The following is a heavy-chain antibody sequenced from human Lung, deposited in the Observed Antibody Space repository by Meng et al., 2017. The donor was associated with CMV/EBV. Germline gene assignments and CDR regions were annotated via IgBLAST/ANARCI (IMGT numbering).Heavy chain of an antibody. Sequence: QSPWKESGPTLVKPTQTLTLTCTFSGFSLSTSGVGVGWIRQPPGKALECLAIIYGDDEKRYSPSLESRLTVTKDTSKNQVVLTMTNMVPVDTATYYCARAAARPSDWFDPWGQGTLVTVSS. CDR3: ARAAARPSDWFDP. D-gene: IGHD6-6*01. CDR2: IYGDDEK. V-gene: IGHV2-5*02. CDR1: GFSLSTSGVG. J-gene: IGHJ5*02.